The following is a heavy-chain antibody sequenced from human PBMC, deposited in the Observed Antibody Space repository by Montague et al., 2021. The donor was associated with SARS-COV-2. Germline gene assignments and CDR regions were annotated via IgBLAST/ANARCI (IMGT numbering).Heavy chain of an antibody. Sequence: SETLSLTCSVSSGSIISSGYYWGWIRQPPGKELEWIGNIYNSGTTYYNPSLQSRVTISVDTSKNHLSLRLSSVTAADTAVYFCARGMIRGVTTQFDYWGQGSQVTVSS. J-gene: IGHJ4*02. CDR3: ARGMIRGVTTQFDY. D-gene: IGHD3-10*01. V-gene: IGHV4-39*02. CDR2: IYNSGTT. CDR1: SGSIISSGYY.